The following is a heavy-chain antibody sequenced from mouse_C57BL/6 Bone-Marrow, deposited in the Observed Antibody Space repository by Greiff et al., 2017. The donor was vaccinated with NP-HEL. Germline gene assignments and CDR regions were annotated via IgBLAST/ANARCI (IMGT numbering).Heavy chain of an antibody. D-gene: IGHD1-1*01. CDR2: IHPNSGST. CDR1: GYTFTSYW. CDR3: ARGGYYCSSYDD. V-gene: IGHV1-64*01. J-gene: IGHJ2*01. Sequence: QVQLQQPGAELVKPGASVKLSCKASGYTFTSYWMHWVKQRPGQGLEWIGMIHPNSGSTNYNEKFKSKATLTVDKSSSTAYMQLRSLTSEDSAVYYCARGGYYCSSYDDWGKGTTLTVSS.